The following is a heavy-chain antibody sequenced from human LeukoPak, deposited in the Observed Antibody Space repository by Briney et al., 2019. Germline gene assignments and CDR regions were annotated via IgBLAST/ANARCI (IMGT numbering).Heavy chain of an antibody. CDR1: GFTFSSYG. Sequence: GGSLRLSCAASGFTFSSYGMHWVCQAPGKGLERVAVISYDGSNKYYADSVKGRFTISRDNSKNTLYLQMNSLRAEDTAVYYCAKAFGVLRYFRGLDYWGQGTLVTVSS. CDR3: AKAFGVLRYFRGLDY. V-gene: IGHV3-30*18. D-gene: IGHD3-9*01. CDR2: ISYDGSNK. J-gene: IGHJ4*02.